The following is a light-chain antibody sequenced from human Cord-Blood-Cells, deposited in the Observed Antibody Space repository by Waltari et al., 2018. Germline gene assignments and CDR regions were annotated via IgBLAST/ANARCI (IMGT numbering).Light chain of an antibody. CDR3: CSYAGSSTWV. CDR1: SSDVGSYNF. CDR2: EGS. J-gene: IGLJ3*02. V-gene: IGLV2-23*01. Sequence: QSALTQPASVSGSPGQSITISCTGTSSDVGSYNFVSWYTQHPGKAPKLMIYEGSKRPSGVSNRFSGSKSGNTASLTISVLQAEDEADYYCCSYAGSSTWVFGGGTKLTVL.